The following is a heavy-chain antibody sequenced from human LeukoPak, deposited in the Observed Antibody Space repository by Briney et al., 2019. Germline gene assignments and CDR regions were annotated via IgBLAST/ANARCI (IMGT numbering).Heavy chain of an antibody. CDR2: IYHSGST. D-gene: IGHD5-18*01. CDR1: GYSISSGYY. V-gene: IGHV4-38-2*01. Sequence: PSETLSLTCAVSGYSISSGYYRGWIRQPPGKGLEWIGSIYHSGSTNYNPSLKSRVTISVDTSKNQFSLNLNSVTAADTAVYYCARVSRGYSYGPIDYWGQGTLVTVSS. CDR3: ARVSRGYSYGPIDY. J-gene: IGHJ4*02.